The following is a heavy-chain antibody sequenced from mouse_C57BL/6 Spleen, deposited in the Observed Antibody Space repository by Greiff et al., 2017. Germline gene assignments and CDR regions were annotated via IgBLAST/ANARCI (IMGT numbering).Heavy chain of an antibody. V-gene: IGHV1-82*01. Sequence: VQLVDSGPELVKPGASVKISCKASGYAFSSSWMNWVKQRPGKGLEWIGRIYPGDGDTNYTGKFKGKATLTADKSSSTAYMQLSSLTSEDSAVYFCARSSNYDWYFDVWGTGTTVTVSS. CDR1: GYAFSSSW. CDR3: ARSSNYDWYFDV. D-gene: IGHD2-5*01. J-gene: IGHJ1*03. CDR2: IYPGDGDT.